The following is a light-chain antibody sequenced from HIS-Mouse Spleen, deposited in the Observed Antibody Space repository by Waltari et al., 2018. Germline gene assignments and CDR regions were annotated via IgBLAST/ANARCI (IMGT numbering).Light chain of an antibody. CDR1: NIGSES. CDR2: GDS. J-gene: IGLJ2*01. Sequence: SYVLTQPPSVSVAPGKTARITFGGNNIGSESWHWYQQKPGQAPVTFDYGDSDRPSGIPERFSGSSSGNTATLTISRVEAGDEADYYCQVWDSSSDHVVFGGGTKLTVL. V-gene: IGLV3-21*03. CDR3: QVWDSSSDHVV.